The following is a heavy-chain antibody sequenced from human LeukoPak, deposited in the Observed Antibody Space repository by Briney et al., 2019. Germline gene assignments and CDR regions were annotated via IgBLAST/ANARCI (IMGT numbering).Heavy chain of an antibody. J-gene: IGHJ4*02. V-gene: IGHV3-23*01. CDR1: EFTFTSYA. D-gene: IGHD3-16*01. Sequence: GGSLRLSCAASEFTFTSYAMSWVRQAPGKGLEWVSAISGSGGNTYYADSVKGRFTISRDNSKNTLYLEVISLTAEDTAVYYCASYDYVWGSYPFDYWGQGTLVTVSS. CDR3: ASYDYVWGSYPFDY. CDR2: ISGSGGNT.